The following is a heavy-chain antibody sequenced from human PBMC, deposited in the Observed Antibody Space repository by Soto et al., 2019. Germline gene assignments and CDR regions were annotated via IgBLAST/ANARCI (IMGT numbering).Heavy chain of an antibody. CDR2: IFPSGTP. Sequence: QVQLQESGPGLVKPSQTLSLTCTVSGGSISSGVYYWSWIRQHPGKGLEWIGYIFPSGTPDYNPSLKRRLTISVDTSKNKFSLKLSSVTAADTAVYYCARDRRMVTNLGGYYYYSMDVWGQGTTVTVSS. CDR1: GGSISSGVYY. V-gene: IGHV4-31*03. J-gene: IGHJ6*02. D-gene: IGHD5-18*01. CDR3: ARDRRMVTNLGGYYYYSMDV.